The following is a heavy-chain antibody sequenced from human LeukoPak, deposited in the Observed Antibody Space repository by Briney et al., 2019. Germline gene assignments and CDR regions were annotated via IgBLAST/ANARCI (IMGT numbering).Heavy chain of an antibody. D-gene: IGHD3-10*01. Sequence: ASETLSLTCTVSGGSISSYYWSWIRQPPGKGLEWIGYIYYSGSTNYNPSRKSRVTISVDTSKNQCALKLSSVTAADTAVYYCARGFRGIWGQGTLVTVSS. CDR3: ARGFRGI. V-gene: IGHV4-59*01. J-gene: IGHJ4*02. CDR2: IYYSGST. CDR1: GGSISSYY.